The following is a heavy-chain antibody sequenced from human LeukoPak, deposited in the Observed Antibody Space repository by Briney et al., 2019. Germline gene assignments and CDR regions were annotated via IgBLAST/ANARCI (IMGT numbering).Heavy chain of an antibody. CDR2: VHYSGTA. D-gene: IGHD2-21*02. V-gene: IGHV4-59*01. Sequence: SETLSLTCTVSDGSITNYDWSWVRQPPGKGLEFIGHVHYSGTANYNPSLRSRVTISIDTSKKHFILKLKSVTAADTAVYYCARGYGDFRVEGRYFHSWGQGTLVTVSS. CDR3: ARGYGDFRVEGRYFHS. CDR1: DGSITNYD. J-gene: IGHJ4*02.